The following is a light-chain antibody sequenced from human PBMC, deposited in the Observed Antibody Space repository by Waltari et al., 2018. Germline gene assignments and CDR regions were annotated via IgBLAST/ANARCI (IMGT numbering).Light chain of an antibody. CDR2: GAS. CDR1: QSVSSN. V-gene: IGKV3-15*01. J-gene: IGKJ3*01. Sequence: EIVMTQSPATLSVSPGERATLSCRASQSVSSNLAWYQHKPGQAPRLLIYGASTRATGIPARFSGSASGTEFTLTISSMQSEDFAVYYCQQYNNWPPVTFGPGTKVDIK. CDR3: QQYNNWPPVT.